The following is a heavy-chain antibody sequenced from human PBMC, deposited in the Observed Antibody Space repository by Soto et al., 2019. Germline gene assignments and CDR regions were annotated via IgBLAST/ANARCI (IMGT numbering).Heavy chain of an antibody. D-gene: IGHD3-22*01. CDR1: GGTFSSYA. V-gene: IGHV1-69*13. CDR2: IIPIFGTA. CDR3: ASPPPYYYDSSGYSFDY. J-gene: IGHJ4*02. Sequence: ASVKVSCKASGGTFSSYAISWVRQAPGQGLEWMGGIIPIFGTANYAQKFQGRVTITADESTSTAYMELSSLRSEDTAVYYCASPPPYYYDSSGYSFDYWGQGTLVTVSS.